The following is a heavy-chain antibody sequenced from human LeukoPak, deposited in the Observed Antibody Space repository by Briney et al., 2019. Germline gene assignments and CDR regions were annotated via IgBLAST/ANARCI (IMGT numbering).Heavy chain of an antibody. J-gene: IGHJ3*02. Sequence: GGSLRLSCAASGFTFSSYSMNWDRQAPGKGLEWVSSISSSSSYIYYADSVKGRFTISRDNAKNSLYLQMNSLRAEDTAVYYCARDGSYSWAFDIWGQGTMVTVSS. CDR3: ARDGSYSWAFDI. CDR2: ISSSSSYI. D-gene: IGHD1-26*01. CDR1: GFTFSSYS. V-gene: IGHV3-21*01.